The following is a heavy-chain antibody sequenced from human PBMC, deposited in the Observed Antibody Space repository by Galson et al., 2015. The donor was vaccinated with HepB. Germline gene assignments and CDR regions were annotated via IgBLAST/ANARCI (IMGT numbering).Heavy chain of an antibody. CDR1: GGSISSSSYY. Sequence: SETLSLTCTVSGGSISSSSYYWGWIRQPPGKGLEWIGSIYYSGSTYYNPSLKSRVTISVDTSKNQFSLKLSSVTAADTAVYYCASQTTWGYGSGSYPYDYWGQGTLVTVSS. CDR3: ASQTTWGYGSGSYPYDY. J-gene: IGHJ4*02. CDR2: IYYSGST. D-gene: IGHD3-10*01. V-gene: IGHV4-39*07.